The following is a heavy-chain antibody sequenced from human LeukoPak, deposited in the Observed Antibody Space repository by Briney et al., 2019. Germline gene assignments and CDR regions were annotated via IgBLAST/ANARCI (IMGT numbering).Heavy chain of an antibody. J-gene: IGHJ4*02. D-gene: IGHD1-14*01. CDR1: GFSFSSYA. CDR3: VKDSDRNYCFHY. V-gene: IGHV3-64D*09. Sequence: GGSLRLSCSASGFSFSSYAMHWVRQAPGKGLEYVSGVSNNGGSTFYADSVKGRFTVSRDNSKDTLYLQMNSLTAEDMALYYCVKDSDRNYCFHYWGQGTLVTVSS. CDR2: VSNNGGST.